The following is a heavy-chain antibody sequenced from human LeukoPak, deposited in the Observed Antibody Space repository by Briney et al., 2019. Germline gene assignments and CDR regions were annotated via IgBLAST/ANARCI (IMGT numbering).Heavy chain of an antibody. CDR2: INLAGSQK. CDR3: ARKQPNYFDY. CDR1: RFTFSNFW. J-gene: IGHJ4*02. D-gene: IGHD1-14*01. Sequence: GGSLRLSCVASRFTFSNFWMAWVRQAAGKGREWVANINLAGSQKYYVDSVKSRCTISRDNAENALYLQMNSLRAEDTALYYCARKQPNYFDYWGQGTLVTVSS. V-gene: IGHV3-7*01.